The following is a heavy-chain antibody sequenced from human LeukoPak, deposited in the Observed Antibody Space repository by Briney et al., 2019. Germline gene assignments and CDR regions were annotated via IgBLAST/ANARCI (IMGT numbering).Heavy chain of an antibody. CDR3: ARGKNWFDP. CDR2: IKQDGSEK. Sequence: ETLSLTCTVSGYSISSGYYWGWIRQPPGKGLEWVANIKQDGSEKYYVDSVKGRFTISRDNAKNSLYLQMNSLRAEDTAVYYCARGKNWFDPWGQGTLVTVSS. CDR1: GYSISSGYY. V-gene: IGHV3-7*04. J-gene: IGHJ5*02.